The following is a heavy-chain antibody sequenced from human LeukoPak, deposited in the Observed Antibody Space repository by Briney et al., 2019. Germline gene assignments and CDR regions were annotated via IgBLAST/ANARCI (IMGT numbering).Heavy chain of an antibody. Sequence: GESLKIFCKGSGYSFTSYCIGYVRQMPGKGRVWMGFIYPGDSDTRYSPSFQGQVTLSADKSISTAYLQWSSLKASDTAMYYCARLLNTGYSSGWYAELGYWGQGTLVTVSS. CDR2: IYPGDSDT. J-gene: IGHJ1*01. CDR3: ARLLNTGYSSGWYAELGY. CDR1: GYSFTSYC. V-gene: IGHV5-51*01. D-gene: IGHD6-19*01.